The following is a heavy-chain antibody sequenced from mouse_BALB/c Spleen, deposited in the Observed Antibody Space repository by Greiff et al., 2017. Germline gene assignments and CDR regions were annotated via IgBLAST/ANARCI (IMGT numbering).Heavy chain of an antibody. CDR3: ARSRNWDYAMDY. Sequence: QVHVKQPGAELVKPGASVKLSCKASGYTFTSYWMHWVKQRPGQGLEWIGEINPSNGRTNYNEKFKSKATLTVDKSSSTAYMQLSSLTSEDSAVYYCARSRNWDYAMDYWGQGTSVTVSS. J-gene: IGHJ4*01. CDR1: GYTFTSYW. V-gene: IGHV1S81*02. CDR2: INPSNGRT. D-gene: IGHD4-1*01.